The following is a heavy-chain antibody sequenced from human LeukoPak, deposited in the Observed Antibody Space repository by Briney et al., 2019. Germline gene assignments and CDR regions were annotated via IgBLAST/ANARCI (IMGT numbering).Heavy chain of an antibody. Sequence: ASVKVSCKASGYTFTSYYMHWVRQAPGQGLEWMGIINPSGGSTSYAQKFQGRVTMTRDTSTSTVYMELSSLRSEDTAVYYCARDLSDGYSLGLGDNPFDYWGQGTLVTVSS. CDR3: ARDLSDGYSLGLGDNPFDY. CDR1: GYTFTSYY. J-gene: IGHJ4*02. V-gene: IGHV1-46*01. D-gene: IGHD5-18*01. CDR2: INPSGGST.